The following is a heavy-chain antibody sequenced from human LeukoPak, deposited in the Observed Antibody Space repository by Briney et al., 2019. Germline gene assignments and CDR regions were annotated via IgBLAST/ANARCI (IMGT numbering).Heavy chain of an antibody. V-gene: IGHV3-73*01. J-gene: IGHJ4*02. CDR1: GFSFSDSA. CDR2: IRSEVNNYAT. Sequence: PGGSLRLSCTTSGFSFSDSAMHWVRQASGKGLEWVGRIRSEVNNYATQYAASVKGRFTISRDDSKKTAYSQMNSLKSEDTAVYYCSRPALSSGDSATTYWGQGTQVTVSS. D-gene: IGHD3-22*01. CDR3: SRPALSSGDSATTY.